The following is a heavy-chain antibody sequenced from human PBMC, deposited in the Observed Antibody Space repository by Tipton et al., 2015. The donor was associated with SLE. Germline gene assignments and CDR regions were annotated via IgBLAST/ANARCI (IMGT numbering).Heavy chain of an antibody. V-gene: IGHV4-59*11. D-gene: IGHD6-13*01. CDR3: ARGGISWFRYYFDY. CDR2: IYYSGST. J-gene: IGHJ4*02. Sequence: TLSLTCTVSGGSISSHYWSWIRQPPGKGLEWIGYIYYSGSTYYNPSLKSRVTISVDTSKNQFSLKLSSVTAADTAVYYCARGGISWFRYYFDYWGQGTLVTVSS. CDR1: GGSISSHY.